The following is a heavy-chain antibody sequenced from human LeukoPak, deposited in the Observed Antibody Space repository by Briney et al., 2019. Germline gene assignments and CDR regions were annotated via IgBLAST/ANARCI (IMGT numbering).Heavy chain of an antibody. CDR3: ARDLTRLGYCSSTSCHAGGY. Sequence: GASVKVSCKASGYTXTSYYMHWVRQAPGQGLEWMGIINPSGGSTSYAQKFQGRVTMTRDTSTSTVYMELSSLRSEDTAVYYCARDLTRLGYCSSTSCHAGGYWGQGTLVTVSS. CDR1: GYTXTSYY. J-gene: IGHJ4*02. D-gene: IGHD2-2*01. CDR2: INPSGGST. V-gene: IGHV1-46*01.